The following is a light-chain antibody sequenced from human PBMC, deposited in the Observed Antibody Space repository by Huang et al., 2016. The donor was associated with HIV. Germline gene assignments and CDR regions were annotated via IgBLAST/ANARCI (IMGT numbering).Light chain of an antibody. Sequence: DLQMTQSPSSLSASVGGRIFVACRANQTISSYLNWYQQKPGNAPKLLIYATSSLQSGVPSRFSGRGSGTTFILTITDLQPEDCATYYCQQTYNSPWTFGQGTKVEIK. CDR3: QQTYNSPWT. CDR1: QTISSY. J-gene: IGKJ1*01. V-gene: IGKV1-39*01. CDR2: ATS.